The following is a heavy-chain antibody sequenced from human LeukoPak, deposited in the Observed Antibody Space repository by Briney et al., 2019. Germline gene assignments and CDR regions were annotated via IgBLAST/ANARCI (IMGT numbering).Heavy chain of an antibody. Sequence: PSQTLSLTCGISGDIVCNTAASWNWIRQSPSRGLEWLGRTYYRTKLYFSYAVSVESLATINPDTSKYQFSLQLNSGNPDVSSPYYCARGAHGSYVSVFDLWGQGTLVTVSS. CDR1: GDIVCNTAAS. V-gene: IGHV6-1*01. CDR3: ARGAHGSYVSVFDL. J-gene: IGHJ5*02. CDR2: TYYRTKLYF. D-gene: IGHD5/OR15-5a*01.